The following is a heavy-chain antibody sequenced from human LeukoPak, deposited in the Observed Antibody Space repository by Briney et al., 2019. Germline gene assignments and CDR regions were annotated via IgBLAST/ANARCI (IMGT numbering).Heavy chain of an antibody. V-gene: IGHV3-23*01. Sequence: GGSLRLSCAASGFTFLTYAMNWVRQAPGEGLEWVAGISGGSGSTYYADSVKGRFTVPRDNSKSTLYLQMNSLRAADTAVYYCAKGFSTYVYNWFDPWGQGTLVTVSS. CDR1: GFTFLTYA. J-gene: IGHJ5*02. CDR3: AKGFSTYVYNWFDP. CDR2: ISGGSGST. D-gene: IGHD3-16*01.